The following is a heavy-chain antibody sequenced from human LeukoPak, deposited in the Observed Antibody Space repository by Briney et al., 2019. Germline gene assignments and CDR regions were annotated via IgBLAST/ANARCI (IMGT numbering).Heavy chain of an antibody. CDR2: IYYSGST. V-gene: IGHV4-39*01. J-gene: IGHJ5*02. D-gene: IGHD1-14*01. CDR3: AIRMYAAWFDP. Sequence: SETLSLTCTVSGGSISSSSYYWGWIRQPPGKGLERIGSIYYSGSTYYNPSLKSRVTISVDTSKNQFSLKLSSVTAADTAVYYCAIRMYAAWFDPWGQRILVTVSS. CDR1: GGSISSSSYY.